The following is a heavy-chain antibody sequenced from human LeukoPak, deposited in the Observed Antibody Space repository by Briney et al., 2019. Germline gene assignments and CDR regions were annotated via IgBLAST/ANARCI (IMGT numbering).Heavy chain of an antibody. CDR2: INSDGSST. CDR1: GFTFSSYW. V-gene: IGHV3-74*01. Sequence: GGSLRLSCAASGFTFSSYWMHWVRQAPGKGQVWVSRINSDGSSTSYADSVKGRFTISRDNSKNTLYLQMNSLRAEDTAVYYCASGYGDPDLLFYYYGMDVWGQGTTVTVSS. J-gene: IGHJ6*02. CDR3: ASGYGDPDLLFYYYGMDV. D-gene: IGHD4-17*01.